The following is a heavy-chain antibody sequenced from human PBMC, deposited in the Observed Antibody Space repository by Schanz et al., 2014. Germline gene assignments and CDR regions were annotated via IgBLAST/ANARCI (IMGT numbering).Heavy chain of an antibody. Sequence: VQLVESGGGLVQPGGSLRLSCAASGFTFSTYWMHWVRQAPGKGLVWVAVIWYDGSKKYYADSVKGRFTISRDSSKNTLDLQMNSLRAEDTAVYYCAKAGSGWSTAGYYYWGQGTLVAVSS. CDR1: GFTFSTYW. J-gene: IGHJ4*02. D-gene: IGHD6-19*01. CDR3: AKAGSGWSTAGYYY. CDR2: IWYDGSKK. V-gene: IGHV3-33*06.